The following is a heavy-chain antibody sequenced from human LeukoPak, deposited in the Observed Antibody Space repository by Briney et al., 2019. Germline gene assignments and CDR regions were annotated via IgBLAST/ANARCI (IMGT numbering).Heavy chain of an antibody. J-gene: IGHJ6*04. CDR3: AELGITMIGGV. CDR2: IKKDGSEK. CDR1: GFTFSSYW. D-gene: IGHD3-10*02. Sequence: PGGSLRLSCAASGFTFSSYWMSWVRQAPGKGLEWVANIKKDGSEKYYVDSVKGRFTISRDNAKTSLYLQMNSLGAEDTAVYYCAELGITMIGGVWGKGTTVTISS. V-gene: IGHV3-7*01.